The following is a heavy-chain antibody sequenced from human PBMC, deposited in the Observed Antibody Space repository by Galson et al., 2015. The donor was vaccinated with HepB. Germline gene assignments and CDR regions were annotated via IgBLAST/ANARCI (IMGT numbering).Heavy chain of an antibody. Sequence: SLRLSCAASGFTFSSYAMHWVRQAPGKGLEWVAVISYDGSNKYYANSVKGRFTISRDNSKNTLYLQMNSLRAEDTAVYYCARDWGYDYGDYIDYWGQGTLVTVSS. CDR3: ARDWGYDYGDYIDY. J-gene: IGHJ4*02. D-gene: IGHD4-17*01. V-gene: IGHV3-30-3*01. CDR1: GFTFSSYA. CDR2: ISYDGSNK.